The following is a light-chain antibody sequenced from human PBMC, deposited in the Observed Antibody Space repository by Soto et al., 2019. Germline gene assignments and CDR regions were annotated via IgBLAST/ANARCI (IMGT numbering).Light chain of an antibody. J-gene: IGKJ5*01. CDR2: DAS. V-gene: IGKV3-20*01. CDR1: QSISRS. CDR3: QQYSSSPSIT. Sequence: EIVLTQSPAILSVSPGERATLSCRASQSISRSLAWYQQKSGQAPRLLIYDASNRATATPPRFSGSGSGTDFTLTISRLEPEDFAVYYCQQYSSSPSITFGQGTRLEI.